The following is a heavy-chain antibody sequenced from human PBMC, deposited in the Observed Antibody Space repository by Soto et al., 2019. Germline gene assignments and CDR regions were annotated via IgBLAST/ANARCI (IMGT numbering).Heavy chain of an antibody. V-gene: IGHV1-3*01. D-gene: IGHD6-19*01. Sequence: GASVKVSCKASGYTFTSYAMHWVRQAPGQRLEWMGWINAGNGNTKYSQKFQGRVTITRDTSASTAYMELSSLRSEDTAVYYCARRGSSGWPYYFDYWGQGTLVTVSS. J-gene: IGHJ4*02. CDR1: GYTFTSYA. CDR2: INAGNGNT. CDR3: ARRGSSGWPYYFDY.